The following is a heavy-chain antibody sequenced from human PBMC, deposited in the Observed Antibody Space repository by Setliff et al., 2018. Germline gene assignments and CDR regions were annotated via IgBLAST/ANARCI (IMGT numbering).Heavy chain of an antibody. V-gene: IGHV1-8*02. CDR1: GYTYTSYD. D-gene: IGHD5-18*01. J-gene: IGHJ6*03. Sequence: ASVKVSCKASGYTYTSYDINWVRQATGQGLEWMGWMNPNSGNTGYAQKFQGRVTMTRNTSISTAYMELSSLRSEDTAVYYCARGGDTAMVNPDYYYYYYMDVWGKGTTVTVSS. CDR3: ARGGDTAMVNPDYYYYYYMDV. CDR2: MNPNSGNT.